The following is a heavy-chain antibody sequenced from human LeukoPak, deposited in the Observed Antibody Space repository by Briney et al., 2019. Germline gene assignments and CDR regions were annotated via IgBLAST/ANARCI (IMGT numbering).Heavy chain of an antibody. CDR1: GYTFISYG. V-gene: IGHV1-18*01. D-gene: IGHD5-12*01. Sequence: PGASVKVPCKASGYTFISYGMSWVRQAPGQGLEWMGWITAEYGDTNYAQNFQGRVTMTTDTSTNTAYMELRSLRSDDTAVYFCTRGGYNSYDRAWYDAFDIWGQGTMVTVSS. J-gene: IGHJ3*02. CDR3: TRGGYNSYDRAWYDAFDI. CDR2: ITAEYGDT.